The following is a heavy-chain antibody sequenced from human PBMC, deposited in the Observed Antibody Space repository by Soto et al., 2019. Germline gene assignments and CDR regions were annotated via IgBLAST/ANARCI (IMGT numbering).Heavy chain of an antibody. CDR1: GFSVISNY. V-gene: IGHV3-53*01. J-gene: IGHJ4*02. CDR3: EREPPNLTQFET. Sequence: PWWSXRLSCASSGFSVISNYISLFRQAPGKGLEWVSVIYSGGSTYYADSVKGRFTISRDNSKNTLYLQMNSLRAEDTAVYYCEREPPNLTQFETWGQRPLVNVYS. CDR2: IYSGGST.